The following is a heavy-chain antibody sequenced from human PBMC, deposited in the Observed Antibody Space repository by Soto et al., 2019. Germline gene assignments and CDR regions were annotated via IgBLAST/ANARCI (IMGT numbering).Heavy chain of an antibody. V-gene: IGHV4-61*03. Sequence: SETLSLTCTVSGGSVRDGSYYWAWLRQPPGKGLEWIGHIYHSGSTIYNPSLKSRVTISTDTSKNHFSLKVTSVTAADTAVYHCARHGVPGYCSGGSCYLDSWGQGTLVTVS. J-gene: IGHJ4*02. CDR2: IYHSGST. D-gene: IGHD2-15*01. CDR1: GGSVRDGSYY. CDR3: ARHGVPGYCSGGSCYLDS.